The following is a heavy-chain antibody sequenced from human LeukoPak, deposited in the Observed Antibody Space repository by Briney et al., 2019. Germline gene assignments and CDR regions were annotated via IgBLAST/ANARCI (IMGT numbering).Heavy chain of an antibody. CDR3: ARGGYYDLIPFGLLNAFDI. J-gene: IGHJ3*02. Sequence: PGGSLRLSCAASGFTFSSYGMHWVRQAPGKGLEWVAFIQFDGINKYYADSVKGRFTISRDNAKNSLYLQMNSLRAEDTALYYCARGGYYDLIPFGLLNAFDIWGQGTMVTVSS. D-gene: IGHD3-22*01. CDR2: IQFDGINK. V-gene: IGHV3-30*02. CDR1: GFTFSSYG.